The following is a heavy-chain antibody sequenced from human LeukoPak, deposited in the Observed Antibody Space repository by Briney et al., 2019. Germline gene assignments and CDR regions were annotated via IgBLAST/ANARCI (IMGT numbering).Heavy chain of an antibody. CDR3: AHRRTTVARSSFFDY. CDR1: GFSLSTNGVG. J-gene: IGHJ4*02. D-gene: IGHD4-11*01. Sequence: ESGPTPVKPTQTLTLTCTFSGFSLSTNGVGVAWIRQPPGEALEWLALIYWDDDKRYSPSLKSRLTITKDTSKNQVVLKMTNMDPLDTATYYCAHRRTTVARSSFFDYWGQGALVTVSS. CDR2: IYWDDDK. V-gene: IGHV2-5*02.